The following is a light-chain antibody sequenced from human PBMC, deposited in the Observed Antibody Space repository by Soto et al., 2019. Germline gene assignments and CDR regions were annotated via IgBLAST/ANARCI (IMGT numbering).Light chain of an antibody. J-gene: IGLJ1*01. CDR1: SSDIGAYNS. CDR3: NSRGGSRPYYV. CDR2: EVS. V-gene: IGLV2-14*01. Sequence: QSVLTQPASVSGSPGQSITISCTGTSSDIGAYNSVSWYQQYPGRAPKLMIYEVSNRPSGVSARLSASKSGNTASLTISGLQAEDEADYYCNSRGGSRPYYVFGTGTKVTVL.